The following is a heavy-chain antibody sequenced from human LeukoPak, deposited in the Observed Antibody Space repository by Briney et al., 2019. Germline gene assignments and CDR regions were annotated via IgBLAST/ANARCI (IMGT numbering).Heavy chain of an antibody. D-gene: IGHD6-13*01. J-gene: IGHJ1*01. CDR1: GGSISSYY. Sequence: SETLSLTCTVSGGSISSYYWSWIRQPPGKGLEWIGEINHSGSTNYNPSLKSRVTISVDTSKNQFSLKLSSVTAADTAVYYCARESGYSSSWYGGYFQHWGQGTLVTVSS. CDR2: INHSGST. V-gene: IGHV4-34*01. CDR3: ARESGYSSSWYGGYFQH.